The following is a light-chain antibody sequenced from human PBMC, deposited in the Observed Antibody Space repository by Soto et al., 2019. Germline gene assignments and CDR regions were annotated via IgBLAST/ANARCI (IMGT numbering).Light chain of an antibody. J-gene: IGKJ4*01. V-gene: IGKV1-27*01. CDR2: ATS. CDR1: QAISSY. Sequence: DIQLTQSPSSLSASVGDRVTITCRASQAISSYLAWYQQKPGKVPELLIYATSTLQSGAPCRFSGSGSGTDFTITISSLQPEDVATYYCHKYNHAPTFGGGTKVEIK. CDR3: HKYNHAPT.